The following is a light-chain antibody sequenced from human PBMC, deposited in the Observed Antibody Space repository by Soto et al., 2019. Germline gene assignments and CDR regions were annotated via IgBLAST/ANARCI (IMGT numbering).Light chain of an antibody. Sequence: QSALTQPRSVSGSPGQSVTISCTGTSSDVGGSNHVSWYQHHPGKAPKVMIYDVSKRPSGVPDRFSGSKSGNTASLTISGLHDEDEADYYCCSFAGIYPFVFGTGTKLTVL. CDR1: SSDVGGSNH. V-gene: IGLV2-11*01. J-gene: IGLJ1*01. CDR3: CSFAGIYPFV. CDR2: DVS.